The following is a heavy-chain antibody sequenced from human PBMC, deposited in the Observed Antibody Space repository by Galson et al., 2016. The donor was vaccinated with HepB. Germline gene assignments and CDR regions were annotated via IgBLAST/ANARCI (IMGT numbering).Heavy chain of an antibody. CDR1: GFSLTTDGVG. D-gene: IGHD1-1*01. CDR2: IYWDDDK. V-gene: IGHV2-5*02. Sequence: PALVTPTQTLTLTCTFSGFSLTTDGVGVGWIRQPPGKALECLALIYWDDDKRYSPSLKSRLTITKDTSKNQVVLRMTNMDPVDTATYYCAHTYNINWPYYFDSWGQGTLVTVSS. J-gene: IGHJ4*02. CDR3: AHTYNINWPYYFDS.